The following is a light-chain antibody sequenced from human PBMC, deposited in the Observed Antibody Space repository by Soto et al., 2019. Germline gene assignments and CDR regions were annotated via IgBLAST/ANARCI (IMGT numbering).Light chain of an antibody. CDR2: SNN. V-gene: IGLV1-44*01. CDR3: AAWDDSLNVVV. J-gene: IGLJ2*01. CDR1: SSNIGSNT. Sequence: VLTQPPSASGTPGQRVTLSCSGSSSNIGSNTVNWYQQLPGTAPKLLIYSNNQRPSGVPDRFSGSKSGTSASLAISGLQSEDEADYYCAAWDDSLNVVVFGGGTKLTVL.